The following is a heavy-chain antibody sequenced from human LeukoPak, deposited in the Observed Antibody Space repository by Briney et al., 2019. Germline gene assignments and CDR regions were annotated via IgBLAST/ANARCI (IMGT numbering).Heavy chain of an antibody. Sequence: SETLSLICTVSGGSISSYYWSWIRQPPGKGLEWIGYIYYSGSTNYNPSLKSRVTISVETSKNQFSLKLSSVTAADTAVYYCARERDGYHRFTFDYWGQGTLVTVSS. CDR3: ARERDGYHRFTFDY. CDR2: IYYSGST. V-gene: IGHV4-59*01. D-gene: IGHD5-24*01. J-gene: IGHJ4*02. CDR1: GGSISSYY.